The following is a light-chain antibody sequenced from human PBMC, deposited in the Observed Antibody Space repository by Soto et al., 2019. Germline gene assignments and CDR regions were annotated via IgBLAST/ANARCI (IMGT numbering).Light chain of an antibody. Sequence: DIQMTQSPSTLSASVGDRVTITCRASQSISSWLAWYQQKPGKAPKLLIYKASSLERGVPSRFSGSGSGTEFPLTISSLQPDDFATYYCQQYNSYWGFGQGTKVEIK. V-gene: IGKV1-5*03. J-gene: IGKJ1*01. CDR2: KAS. CDR3: QQYNSYWG. CDR1: QSISSW.